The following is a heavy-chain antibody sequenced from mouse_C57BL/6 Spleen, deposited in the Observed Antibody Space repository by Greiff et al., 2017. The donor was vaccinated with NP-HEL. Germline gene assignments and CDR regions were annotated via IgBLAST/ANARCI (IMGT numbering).Heavy chain of an antibody. CDR2: ISDGGSYT. CDR1: GFTFSSYA. Sequence: EVMLVESGGGLVKPGGSLKLSCAASGFTFSSYAMSWVRQTPEKRLEWVATISDGGSYTYYPDNVKGRFTISRDNAKNNLYLQMSHLKSEDTAMYYCARAGGNYDWYFDGWGTGTTVTVSS. J-gene: IGHJ1*03. V-gene: IGHV5-4*03. D-gene: IGHD2-1*01. CDR3: ARAGGNYDWYFDG.